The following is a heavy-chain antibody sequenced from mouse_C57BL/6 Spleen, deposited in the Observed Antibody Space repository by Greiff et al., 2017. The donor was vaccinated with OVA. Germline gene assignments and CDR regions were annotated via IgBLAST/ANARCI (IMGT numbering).Heavy chain of an antibody. CDR3: ARSDLHMDYDGFMDY. D-gene: IGHD2-4*01. V-gene: IGHV1-72*01. CDR2: IDPNSGGT. J-gene: IGHJ4*01. CDR1: GYTFTSYW. Sequence: QVHVKQPGAELVKPGASVKLSCKASGYTFTSYWMHWVKQRPGRGLEWIGRIDPNSGGTKYNEKFKSKATLTVDKPSSTAYMQLSSLTSEDSAVYYCARSDLHMDYDGFMDYWGQGTSVTVSS.